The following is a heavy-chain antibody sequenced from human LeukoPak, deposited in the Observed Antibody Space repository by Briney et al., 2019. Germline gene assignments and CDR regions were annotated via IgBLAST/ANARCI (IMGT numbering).Heavy chain of an antibody. CDR1: GFTFSSYA. CDR2: ISGSGGST. J-gene: IGHJ4*02. CDR3: ARGPSDDCSGGSCYSNDY. D-gene: IGHD2-15*01. V-gene: IGHV3-23*01. Sequence: GGSLRLSCAASGFTFSSYAMSWVRQAPGKGLEWVSAISGSGGSTYYADSVKGRFTISRDNSKNTLYLQMNSLRAEDTAVYYCARGPSDDCSGGSCYSNDYWGQGTLVTVSS.